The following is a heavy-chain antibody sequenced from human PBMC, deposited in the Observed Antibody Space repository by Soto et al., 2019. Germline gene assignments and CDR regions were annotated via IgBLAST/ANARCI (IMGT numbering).Heavy chain of an antibody. D-gene: IGHD3-22*01. Sequence: ASVKVSCKASGYTFTSYGISWVRQAPGQGLEWTGWISAYNGNTNYAQKLQGRVTMTTDTSTSTAYMELRSLRSDDTAVYYCARDVSEPSMIVVVIDRFDPWGQGTLVTVSS. CDR2: ISAYNGNT. J-gene: IGHJ5*02. CDR3: ARDVSEPSMIVVVIDRFDP. V-gene: IGHV1-18*04. CDR1: GYTFTSYG.